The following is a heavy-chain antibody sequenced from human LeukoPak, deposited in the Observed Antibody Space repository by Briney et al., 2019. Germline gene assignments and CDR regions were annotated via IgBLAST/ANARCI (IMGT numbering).Heavy chain of an antibody. V-gene: IGHV3-30*02. CDR2: IRYDGSNK. D-gene: IGHD3-16*01. Sequence: PGGSLRLSCAASGFTFGNFGMHWVCQAPGKGLEWVAFIRYDGSNKYYADSVKGRFTISRDNSKNTLYLQMNSLRVEDTAVYYCARVQTPYGGNFFDYWGQGTLVTVSS. CDR1: GFTFGNFG. J-gene: IGHJ4*02. CDR3: ARVQTPYGGNFFDY.